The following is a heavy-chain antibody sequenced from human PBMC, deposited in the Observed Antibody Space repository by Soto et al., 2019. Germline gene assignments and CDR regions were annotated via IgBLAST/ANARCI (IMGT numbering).Heavy chain of an antibody. Sequence: GGSLRLSCAASGFTFSSYWMHWVRQAPGKGLVWVSRINSDGSSTSYADSVKGRFTISRDNAKNTLYLQMNSLRAEDTAVYYCARDPYVDMGTDWFDHWGQGTLVTVSS. J-gene: IGHJ5*02. D-gene: IGHD3-16*01. CDR2: INSDGSST. CDR3: ARDPYVDMGTDWFDH. CDR1: GFTFSSYW. V-gene: IGHV3-74*01.